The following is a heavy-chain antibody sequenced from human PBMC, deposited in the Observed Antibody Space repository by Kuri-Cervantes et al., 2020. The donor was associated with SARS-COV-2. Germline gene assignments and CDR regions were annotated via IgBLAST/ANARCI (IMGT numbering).Heavy chain of an antibody. CDR2: IYYSGST. CDR1: GGSISSYY. CDR3: ARSKGSGWFGFDPSMDV. V-gene: IGHV4-59*01. D-gene: IGHD6-19*01. Sequence: SETLSLTCTVAGGSISSYYWSWIRQPPGKGLEWIGYIYYSGSTNYNRSLKSRFTISVDTSKNQFSLKLSSVTAADTAVYYCARSKGSGWFGFDPSMDVWGQGTTVTVSS. J-gene: IGHJ6*02.